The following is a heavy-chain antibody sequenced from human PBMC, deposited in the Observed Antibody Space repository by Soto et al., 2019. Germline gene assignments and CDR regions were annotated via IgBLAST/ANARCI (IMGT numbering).Heavy chain of an antibody. V-gene: IGHV3-33*06. Sequence: PVGSLRLSCAASGFTFSSYGMHWVRQAPGKGLEWVALIWYDASNKYYTDSVKGRFTISRDNSKNTLYLQMNSLRAEDTAVYYCAKGPNYYDSSGYPGLDYWGQGTLVTVSS. J-gene: IGHJ4*02. D-gene: IGHD3-22*01. CDR2: IWYDASNK. CDR3: AKGPNYYDSSGYPGLDY. CDR1: GFTFSSYG.